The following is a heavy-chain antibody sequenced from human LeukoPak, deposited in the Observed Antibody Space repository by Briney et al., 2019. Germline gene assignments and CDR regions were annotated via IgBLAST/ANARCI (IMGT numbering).Heavy chain of an antibody. J-gene: IGHJ6*03. CDR1: GFTFSSYA. CDR2: IRYDGSNK. CDR3: AKEGLTTVTIPNYYYYYYMDV. D-gene: IGHD4-17*01. Sequence: GGSLRLSCAASGFTFSSYAMHWVRQAPGKGLEWVAFIRYDGSNKYYADSVKGRFTISRDNSKNTLYLQMNSLRAEDTAVYYCAKEGLTTVTIPNYYYYYYMDVWGKGTTVTISS. V-gene: IGHV3-30*02.